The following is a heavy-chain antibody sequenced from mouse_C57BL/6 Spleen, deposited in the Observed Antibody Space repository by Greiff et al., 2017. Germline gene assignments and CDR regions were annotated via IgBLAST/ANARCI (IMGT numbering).Heavy chain of an antibody. CDR3: ASADDYLSWFAY. V-gene: IGHV1-81*01. CDR2: IYPRSGNT. CDR1: GYTFTSYG. J-gene: IGHJ3*01. Sequence: VKLMESGAELARPGASVKLSCKASGYTFTSYGISWVKQRTGQGLEWIGEIYPRSGNTYYNEKFKGKATLTADKSSSTAYMELRSLTSEDSAVYFCASADDYLSWFAYWGQGTLVTVSA. D-gene: IGHD2-4*01.